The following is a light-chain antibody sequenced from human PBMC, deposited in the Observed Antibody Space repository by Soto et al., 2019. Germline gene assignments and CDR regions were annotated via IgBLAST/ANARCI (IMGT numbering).Light chain of an antibody. CDR3: AAWDDSLSGYV. CDR2: RNN. V-gene: IGLV1-47*01. CDR1: SSNIGSNY. Sequence: QLVLTQPPSASRTPGQRVTISCSGSSSNIGSNYVYWYQQLPGTAPKLLIYRNNQRPSGVPDRFSGSKSGTSASLAISGLRSEDEADYYCAAWDDSLSGYVFGTGTKVTVL. J-gene: IGLJ1*01.